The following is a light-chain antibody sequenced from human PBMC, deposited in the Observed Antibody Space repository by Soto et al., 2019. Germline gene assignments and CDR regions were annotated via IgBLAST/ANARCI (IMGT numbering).Light chain of an antibody. CDR1: SSDVGGYKY. Sequence: SVLTQPASVSGSPGQSITISCTGSSSDVGGYKYVSWYQQHPGKAPKLMIYDGSNRPSGVPNRFSGSKSGNTASLTISGLQAEDEADYYCSSFTSSTTYVFGTGTKVTVL. V-gene: IGLV2-14*01. J-gene: IGLJ1*01. CDR2: DGS. CDR3: SSFTSSTTYV.